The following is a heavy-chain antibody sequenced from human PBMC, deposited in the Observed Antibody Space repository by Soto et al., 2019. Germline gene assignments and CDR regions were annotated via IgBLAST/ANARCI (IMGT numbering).Heavy chain of an antibody. CDR3: GRTTFPPSYSSGWYPDS. J-gene: IGHJ4*02. V-gene: IGHV3-23*01. CDR2: VSGDGRHT. D-gene: IGHD6-19*01. Sequence: GGSLRLSCAASGFTFSNYAMNWIRQAPGKGLDWVSVVSGDGRHTFYADSVKDRFSISRDNSRNTLYLQMNSLRAEDTAVYYCGRTTFPPSYSSGWYPDSWGQGTQVTVSS. CDR1: GFTFSNYA.